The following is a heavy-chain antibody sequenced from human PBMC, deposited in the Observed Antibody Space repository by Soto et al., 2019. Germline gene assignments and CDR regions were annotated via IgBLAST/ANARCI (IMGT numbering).Heavy chain of an antibody. CDR2: ISGSGGST. CDR1: GFTFSSYA. Sequence: EVQLLESGGGLVQPGGSLRLSCAASGFTFSSYAMSRVRQAPGKGLEWVSAISGSGGSTYYADSVKGRFTISRDNSKNTLYLQMNSLRAEDTAVYYCAKGNYGNYYYGMDVWGQGTTVTVSS. CDR3: AKGNYGNYYYGMDV. V-gene: IGHV3-23*01. J-gene: IGHJ6*02. D-gene: IGHD1-7*01.